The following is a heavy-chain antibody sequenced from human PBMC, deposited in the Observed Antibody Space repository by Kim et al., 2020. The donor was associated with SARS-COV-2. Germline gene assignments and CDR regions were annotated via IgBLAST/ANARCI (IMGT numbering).Heavy chain of an antibody. J-gene: IGHJ4*02. V-gene: IGHV3-23*01. CDR3: TGLGGNSN. CDR2: GST. D-gene: IGHD3-16*01. Sequence: GSTYYADAVKGRFTISRDSSTNTVFLQMISLRAEDTAVYYCTGLGGNSNLGPGALVTVSS.